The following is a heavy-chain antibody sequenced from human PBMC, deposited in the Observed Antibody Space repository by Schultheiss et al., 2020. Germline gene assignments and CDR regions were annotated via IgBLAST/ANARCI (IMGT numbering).Heavy chain of an antibody. D-gene: IGHD3-10*01. CDR1: GGSFSGYY. CDR2: INHSGST. J-gene: IGHJ2*01. CDR3: ARGSGVGGYFDL. Sequence: SETLSLTCAVYGGSFSGYYWSWIRQPPGKGLEWIGEINHSGSTNYNPSLKSRVTISVDTSKNQFSLKLSSVTAADTAVYYCARGSGVGGYFDLWGRGTLVTVSS. V-gene: IGHV4-34*01.